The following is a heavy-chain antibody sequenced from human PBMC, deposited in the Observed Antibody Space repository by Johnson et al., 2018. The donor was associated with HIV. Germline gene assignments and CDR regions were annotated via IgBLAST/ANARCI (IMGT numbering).Heavy chain of an antibody. CDR2: IYSGGTT. J-gene: IGHJ3*02. Sequence: VQLVESGGGLIQPGGSLRLSCAASGFTVSSNYMSWVRQAPGKGLELVSVIYSGGTTYYAESVKGRFTVSRDNSKNTGYRKMNSLRAEDTAVYYCAISITMIMVVTGGAFYIWGQGTMVTVSS. CDR1: GFTVSSNY. D-gene: IGHD3-22*01. V-gene: IGHV3-53*01. CDR3: AISITMIMVVTGGAFYI.